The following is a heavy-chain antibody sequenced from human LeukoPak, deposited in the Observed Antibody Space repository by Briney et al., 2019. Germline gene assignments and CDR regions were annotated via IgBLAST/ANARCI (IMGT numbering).Heavy chain of an antibody. D-gene: IGHD2-8*01. J-gene: IGHJ6*02. Sequence: PGGSLRLSCAASGFSFNSDWMDWVRQAPGKGLEWVADIWFDGKNEHFADSVKGRFTISRDNSKNTMYLQINSLRAEDTAVYYCARDRHCANGVCHSPPGMDVWGQGTTVTVSS. CDR3: ARDRHCANGVCHSPPGMDV. CDR1: GFSFNSDW. CDR2: IWFDGKNE. V-gene: IGHV3-33*08.